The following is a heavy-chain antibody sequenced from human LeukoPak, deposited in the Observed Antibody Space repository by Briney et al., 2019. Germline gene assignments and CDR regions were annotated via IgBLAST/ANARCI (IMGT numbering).Heavy chain of an antibody. D-gene: IGHD3-10*01. CDR1: GFTFSSYA. CDR2: ISYDGSNK. CDR3: ASELYYGSGSPAEA. J-gene: IGHJ5*02. Sequence: PGGSLRLSCAASGFTFSSYAMHWVRQAPGKGLEWVAVISYDGSNKYYADSVKGRFTISRDNSKNSLYLQMNSLRAEDTAVYYCASELYYGSGSPAEAWGQGTLVTVSS. V-gene: IGHV3-30-3*01.